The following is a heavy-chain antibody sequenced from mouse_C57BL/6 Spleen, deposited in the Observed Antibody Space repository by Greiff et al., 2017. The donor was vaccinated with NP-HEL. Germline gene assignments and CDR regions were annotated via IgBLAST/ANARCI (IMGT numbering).Heavy chain of an antibody. D-gene: IGHD2-13*01. CDR1: GYTFTSYT. CDR2: INPSSGYT. V-gene: IGHV1-4*01. Sequence: QVQLKESGAELARPGASVKMSCKASGYTFTSYTMHWVKQRPGQGLEWIGYINPSSGYTKYNQKFKDKATLTADKSSSTTYMQLSSLTSEDSAVYYCARERGDGYWGQGTLVTVSA. J-gene: IGHJ3*02. CDR3: ARERGDGY.